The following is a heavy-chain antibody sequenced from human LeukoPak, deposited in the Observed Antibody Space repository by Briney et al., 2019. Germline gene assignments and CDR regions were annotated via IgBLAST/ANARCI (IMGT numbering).Heavy chain of an antibody. CDR2: IYYSGST. V-gene: IGHV4-61*01. Sequence: SETLSLTCTVSGGSVSSGSYYWSWIRQPPGKGLEWIGYIYYSGSTNYNPSLKSRVTISVDTSKNQFSLKLSSVTAADTAVYYCARGPGAHYDFWSGYRATDFDYWGQGTLVTVSS. CDR3: ARGPGAHYDFWSGYRATDFDY. CDR1: GGSVSSGSYY. D-gene: IGHD3-3*01. J-gene: IGHJ4*02.